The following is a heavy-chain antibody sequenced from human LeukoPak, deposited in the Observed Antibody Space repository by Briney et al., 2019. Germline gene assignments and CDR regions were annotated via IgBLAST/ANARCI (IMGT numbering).Heavy chain of an antibody. CDR2: INHIGST. D-gene: IGHD2-8*02. CDR3: ARDFSSSTGVDY. V-gene: IGHV4-34*01. J-gene: IGHJ4*02. Sequence: SETLSLTCAVYGGSFSGYYWSWIRQPPGKGLEWIGEINHIGSTNYNPSLKSRVTISVDTSKNQFSLKLSSVTAADTAVYYCARDFSSSTGVDYWGQGTLVTVSS. CDR1: GGSFSGYY.